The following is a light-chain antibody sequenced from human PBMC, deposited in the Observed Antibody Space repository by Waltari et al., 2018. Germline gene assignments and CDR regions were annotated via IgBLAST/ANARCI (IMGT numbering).Light chain of an antibody. Sequence: QSALTQPASVSGSPGQSITISCTGTSRDVGGYNYVSWYQQPPGKAPKLMIYDVSNRPSGVSNRFSGSKSGNTASLTISGLQAEDEADYYCSSYTSSSTLVVFGGGTKLTVL. CDR2: DVS. CDR3: SSYTSSSTLVV. CDR1: SRDVGGYNY. V-gene: IGLV2-14*03. J-gene: IGLJ2*01.